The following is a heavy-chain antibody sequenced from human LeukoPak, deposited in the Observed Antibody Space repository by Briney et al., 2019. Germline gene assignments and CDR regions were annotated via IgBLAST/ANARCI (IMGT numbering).Heavy chain of an antibody. Sequence: GGSLRLSCAASGFTFDDYGMNWVRQAPGKGLEWVSGINWNGGSTGYADSVKGRFTISRDNAKNSLYLQVNSLRAEDTAVYYWAGGDVRGLDYWGQGTLVTVSS. CDR1: GFTFDDYG. CDR3: AGGDVRGLDY. V-gene: IGHV3-20*04. D-gene: IGHD2-21*02. CDR2: INWNGGST. J-gene: IGHJ4*02.